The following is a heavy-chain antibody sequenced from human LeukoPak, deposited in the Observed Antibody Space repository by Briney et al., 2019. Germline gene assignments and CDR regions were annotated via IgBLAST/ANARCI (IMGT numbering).Heavy chain of an antibody. D-gene: IGHD2-21*02. V-gene: IGHV4-59*01. CDR2: IYYSGST. CDR1: GGSISSYY. Sequence: SETLSLTRTVSGGSISSYYWSWIRQPPGKGLEWIGYIYYSGSTNYNPSLKSRVTISVDTSKNQFSLKLSSVTAADTAVYYCARATCGGDCYPFGLWFDPWGQGTLVTVSS. CDR3: ARATCGGDCYPFGLWFDP. J-gene: IGHJ5*02.